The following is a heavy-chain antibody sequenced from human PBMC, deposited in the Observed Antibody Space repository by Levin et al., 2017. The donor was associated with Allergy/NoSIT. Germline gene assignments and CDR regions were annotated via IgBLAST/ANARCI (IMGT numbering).Heavy chain of an antibody. CDR2: ISGSGSST. Sequence: GESLKISCAASGFTFSSYAMSWVRQAPGKGLEWVSTISGSGSSTYYADSVKGRFTISRDNSKNTLYLQMNSLRAEDTAVYFCAKALRYSSSWSNFDYWGQGTLVTVSS. V-gene: IGHV3-23*01. D-gene: IGHD6-13*01. CDR1: GFTFSSYA. CDR3: AKALRYSSSWSNFDY. J-gene: IGHJ4*02.